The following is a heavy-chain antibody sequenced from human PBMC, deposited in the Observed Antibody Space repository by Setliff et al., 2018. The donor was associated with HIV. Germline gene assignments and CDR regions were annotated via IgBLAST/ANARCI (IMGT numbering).Heavy chain of an antibody. D-gene: IGHD6-13*01. J-gene: IGHJ4*02. Sequence: SETLSLTCTVSDSGTYYWSWIRQPAGKGLEWIGRVSSRGDTNYNPSLKSRVTISVDTSKNQFSLKLSSVTAADTAVYYCARRRDGSSWYRGDFDYWGQGTLVTVSS. CDR3: ARRRDGSSWYRGDFDY. CDR1: DSGTYY. CDR2: VSSRGDT. V-gene: IGHV4-61*02.